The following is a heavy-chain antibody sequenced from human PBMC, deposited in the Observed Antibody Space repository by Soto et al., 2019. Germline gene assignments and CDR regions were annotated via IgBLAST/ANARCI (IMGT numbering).Heavy chain of an antibody. CDR1: GFSLSTSGVG. V-gene: IGHV2-5*02. D-gene: IGHD3-10*01. J-gene: IGHJ4*02. CDR3: THRPRHGVRGVILFDY. Sequence: GPTLVNPTQTLTLTCTFSGFSLSTSGVGVGWIRQPPGKALEWLALIYWDDEKRYSPPLKTRLSITKDTPKNQVVLTMTNMDPVDTATYYCTHRPRHGVRGVILFDYWGQGIQVTVSS. CDR2: IYWDDEK.